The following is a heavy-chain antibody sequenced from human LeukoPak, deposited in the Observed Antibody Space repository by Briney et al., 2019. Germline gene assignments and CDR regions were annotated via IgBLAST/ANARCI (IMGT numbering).Heavy chain of an antibody. D-gene: IGHD7-27*01. J-gene: IGHJ4*02. CDR2: ISAYNGNT. CDR3: ARVSWGSRGGVYFDY. V-gene: IGHV1-18*01. CDR1: GYTFTSYG. Sequence: ASVKVSCKASGYTFTSYGISWVRQAPGQGLEWMGWISAYNGNTNYAQKLQGRVTMTTDTSTSTAYMELRSLRSEDTAVYYCARVSWGSRGGVYFDYWGQGTLVTVSS.